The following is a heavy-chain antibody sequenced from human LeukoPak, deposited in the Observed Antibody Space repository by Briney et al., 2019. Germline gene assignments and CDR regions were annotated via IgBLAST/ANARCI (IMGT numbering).Heavy chain of an antibody. CDR2: MNPNSGNT. CDR1: GYTFTSYD. Sequence: GASVKVSCKASGYTFTSYDINWVRQATGQGLEWMGWMNPNSGNTGYAQKFQGRVTMTRNTSISTAYMELSSLRSEDTAVYYCARARKRRSGIGFYYFDYSGQGTLVTVSS. D-gene: IGHD2-15*01. J-gene: IGHJ4*02. CDR3: ARARKRRSGIGFYYFDY. V-gene: IGHV1-8*01.